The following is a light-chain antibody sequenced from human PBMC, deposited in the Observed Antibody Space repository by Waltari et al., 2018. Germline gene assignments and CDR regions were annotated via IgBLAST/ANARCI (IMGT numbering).Light chain of an antibody. CDR2: DAS. V-gene: IGKV1-5*01. Sequence: DIQMTQSPSTLSASVGDRVAITCGASQSISNWLAWYQQKPGKVPKLLIYDASNLKGGVPSRFSGSGSGIEFTLTISSLQPDDFATYYCQQYENYSWTFGQGTKVELK. J-gene: IGKJ1*01. CDR3: QQYENYSWT. CDR1: QSISNW.